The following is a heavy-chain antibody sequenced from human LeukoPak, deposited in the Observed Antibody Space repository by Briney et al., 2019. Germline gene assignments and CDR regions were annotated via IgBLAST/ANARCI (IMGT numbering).Heavy chain of an antibody. CDR2: IYYSGST. V-gene: IGHV4-39*07. J-gene: IGHJ2*01. CDR1: GGSISSSTYY. CDR3: ARDLRVDGYTTLVWCFDL. D-gene: IGHD5-24*01. Sequence: PSETLSLTCSVSGGSISSSTYYWGWIRQPPGKGLEWIGNIYYSGSTYYNPSLKSRVTISVDTSKNQFSLKLSSVTAADTAVYYCARDLRVDGYTTLVWCFDLWGRGTLVTVSS.